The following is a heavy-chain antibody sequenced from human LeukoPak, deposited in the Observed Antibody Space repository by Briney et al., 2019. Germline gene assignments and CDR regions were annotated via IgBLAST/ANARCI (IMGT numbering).Heavy chain of an antibody. V-gene: IGHV3-30-3*01. J-gene: IGHJ4*02. D-gene: IGHD2-2*01. Sequence: GGSLRLSCAASGFTLSSYAMHWVRQAPGKGLEWVAVISYDGSNKYYADSVKGRFTISRDNSKNTLYLQMNSLRAEDTAVYYCARGRSGLVVPAAYVYWGQGTLVTVSS. CDR3: ARGRSGLVVPAAYVY. CDR2: ISYDGSNK. CDR1: GFTLSSYA.